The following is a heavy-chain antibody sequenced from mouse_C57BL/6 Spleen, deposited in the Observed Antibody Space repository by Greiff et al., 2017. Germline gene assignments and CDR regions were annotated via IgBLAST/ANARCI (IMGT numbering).Heavy chain of an antibody. D-gene: IGHD2-3*01. V-gene: IGHV1-59*01. CDR3: ARKMGRGYAMDY. CDR2: IDPSDSYT. Sequence: QVQLQQPGAELVRPGTSVKLSCKASGYTFTSYWMHWVKQRPGQGLEWIGVIDPSDSYTNYNQKFKGKATLTVDTSSSTAYMQLSSLTSEDSAVYYCARKMGRGYAMDYWGQGTSVTVSS. CDR1: GYTFTSYW. J-gene: IGHJ4*01.